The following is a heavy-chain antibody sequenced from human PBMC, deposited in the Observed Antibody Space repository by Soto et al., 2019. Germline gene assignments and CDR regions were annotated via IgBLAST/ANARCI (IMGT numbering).Heavy chain of an antibody. J-gene: IGHJ6*03. CDR2: IIPILGIA. D-gene: IGHD3-3*01. V-gene: IGHV1-69*04. CDR1: GGTFSSYT. CDR3: AREESTIFGVVPYYMDV. Sequence: ASVKVSCKASGGTFSSYTISWVRQAPGQGLEWMGRIIPILGIANYAQKFQGRVTITADKSTSTAYMELSSLRSEDTAVYYCAREESTIFGVVPYYMDVWGKGTTVTVSS.